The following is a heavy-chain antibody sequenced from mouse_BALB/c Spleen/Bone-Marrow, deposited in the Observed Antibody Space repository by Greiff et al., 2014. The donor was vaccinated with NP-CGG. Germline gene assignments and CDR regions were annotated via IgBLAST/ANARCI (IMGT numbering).Heavy chain of an antibody. V-gene: IGHV5-4*02. D-gene: IGHD2-14*01. J-gene: IGHJ3*01. CDR1: GFTFRDYY. Sequence: EVQLVEPGGGLVKPGGSLKLSCAASGFTFRDYYMYWVRQTPEKRLEWVATISDGGTYTYYSDSVKGRFTISRDKAKNNLYLQMTNLMSEDTAMYRCVRGGDYRYACFSYWGQGPPVPVSA. CDR2: ISDGGTYT. CDR3: VRGGDYRYACFSY.